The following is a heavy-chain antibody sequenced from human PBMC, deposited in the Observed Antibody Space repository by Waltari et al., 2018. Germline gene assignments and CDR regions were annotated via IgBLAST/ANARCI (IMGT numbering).Heavy chain of an antibody. CDR3: ARGHLGPLSYYYYYMDV. CDR2: INHSGST. D-gene: IGHD7-27*01. J-gene: IGHJ6*03. V-gene: IGHV4-34*01. CDR1: GGSFSRYY. Sequence: QVQLQQWGAGLLKPSETLSLTCAVDGGSFSRYYWSWIRQPPGKGLEWIGEINHSGSTNYNPSLKSRVTISVDTSKNQFSLKLSSVTAADTAVYYCARGHLGPLSYYYYYMDVWGKGTTVTVSS.